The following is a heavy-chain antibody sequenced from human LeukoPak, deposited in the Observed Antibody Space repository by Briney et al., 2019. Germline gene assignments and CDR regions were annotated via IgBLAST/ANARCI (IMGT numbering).Heavy chain of an antibody. Sequence: GGPLRLPCAASGLTFSSYWIHCARHVPEKGLVWVSRIKDGGTTTDYADSVKGRFTISRDDAKNTLYLQMNSLRAEDTAVHYCTTIRPGYWGRGTLVTVSS. D-gene: IGHD5-24*01. CDR3: TTIRPGY. V-gene: IGHV3-74*01. CDR1: GLTFSSYW. CDR2: IKDGGTTT. J-gene: IGHJ4*02.